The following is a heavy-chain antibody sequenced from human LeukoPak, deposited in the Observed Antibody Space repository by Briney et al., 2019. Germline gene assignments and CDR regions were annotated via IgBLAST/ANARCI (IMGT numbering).Heavy chain of an antibody. V-gene: IGHV1-46*01. J-gene: IGHJ6*02. CDR3: ARETSASTYGMDV. CDR2: INPNGGST. Sequence: ASVKVSCKASGYTFTSYYMHWVRQAPGQGLEWMGIINPNGGSTSYAQKFQGRVTMTRNTSISTAYMELSSLRSEDTAVYYCARETSASTYGMDVWGQGTTVTVSS. CDR1: GYTFTSYY.